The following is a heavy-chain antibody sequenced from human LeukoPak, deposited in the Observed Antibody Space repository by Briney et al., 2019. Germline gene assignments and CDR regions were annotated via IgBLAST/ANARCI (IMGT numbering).Heavy chain of an antibody. CDR3: TRDGVATIHDAFDI. CDR2: IRSKAYGGTT. V-gene: IGHV3-49*03. J-gene: IGHJ3*02. CDR1: XXTXGDYX. D-gene: IGHD5-12*01. Sequence: GGSLXXSXTAXXXTXGDYXMSWFXQAPGKGLEWVGFIRSKAYGGTTEYAASVKGRFTISRDDSKSIAYLQMNSLKTEDTAVYYCTRDGVATIHDAFDIWGQGTMVTVSS.